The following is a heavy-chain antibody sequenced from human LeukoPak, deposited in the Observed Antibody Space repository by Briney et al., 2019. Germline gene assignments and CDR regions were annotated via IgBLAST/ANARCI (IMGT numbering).Heavy chain of an antibody. J-gene: IGHJ4*02. D-gene: IGHD5-12*01. V-gene: IGHV1-24*01. CDR2: FDPEDGET. CDR3: ATGPIYSGYDFDY. CDR1: GYTLTELS. Sequence: GASVKVSCKVSGYTLTELSMHWVRQAPGKGLEWMGGFDPEDGETIYGQKFQGRVTMTEDTSTDTAYMELSSLRSEDTAVYYCATGPIYSGYDFDYWGQGTLVTVSS.